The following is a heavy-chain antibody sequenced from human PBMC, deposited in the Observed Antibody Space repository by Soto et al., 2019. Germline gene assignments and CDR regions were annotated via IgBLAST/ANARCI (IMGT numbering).Heavy chain of an antibody. CDR2: INHSGST. D-gene: IGHD7-27*01. CDR3: ARFGLGLDAFDI. Sequence: SETLSLTCAVYGGSFSGYYWSWIRQPPGKGLEWIGEINHSGSTNYNPSLKSRVTISVDTSKNQFSLKLSSVTAADTAVYYCARFGLGLDAFDIWGQGTMVTVSS. J-gene: IGHJ3*02. CDR1: GGSFSGYY. V-gene: IGHV4-34*01.